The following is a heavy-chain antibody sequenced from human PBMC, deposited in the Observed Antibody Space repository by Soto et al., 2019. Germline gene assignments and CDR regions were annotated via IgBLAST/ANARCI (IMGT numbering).Heavy chain of an antibody. CDR1: GGSVSSSSHC. CDR3: ARHRDCSSISCYGGIDY. CDR2: MYHSGST. V-gene: IGHV4-39*01. Sequence: SETLSLTCTVSGGSVSSSSHCWGWVRQPPGKGLEWIGSMYHSGSTDHNPSLKSRVTISVDTSKNQFSLKLSSVTAADTAVYYCARHRDCSSISCYGGIDYWGQGTLVTVPS. J-gene: IGHJ4*02. D-gene: IGHD2-2*01.